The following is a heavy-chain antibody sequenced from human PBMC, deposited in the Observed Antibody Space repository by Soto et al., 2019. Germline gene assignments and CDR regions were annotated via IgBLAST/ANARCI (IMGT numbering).Heavy chain of an antibody. CDR3: ARARFSQWSQYYYGLDV. D-gene: IGHD3-3*01. CDR1: GSLPVGSLSTYF. Sequence: PSETLSLTCGLSGSLPVGSLSTYFWTWIRQPPGKGLEWIGEINHSGSPNYSPSLRGRVTISLDTSKKQFSLNLSSVTAADTAVYFCARARFSQWSQYYYGLDVWGQGTTVTVYS. CDR2: INHSGSP. J-gene: IGHJ6*02. V-gene: IGHV4-34*01.